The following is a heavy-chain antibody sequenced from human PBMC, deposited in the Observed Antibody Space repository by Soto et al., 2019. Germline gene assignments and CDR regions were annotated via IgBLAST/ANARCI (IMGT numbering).Heavy chain of an antibody. CDR1: GGSFSGYY. Sequence: SETLSLTCAVNGGSFSGYYWSWIRQPPGKGLEWIGEINHSGSTNYNPSLKSRVTISVDTSKNQFSLKLSSVTAADTAVYYCATGDPNYYDSSGYYSPPPYYYGMDVWGQGTTVTVSS. V-gene: IGHV4-34*01. J-gene: IGHJ6*02. D-gene: IGHD3-22*01. CDR3: ATGDPNYYDSSGYYSPPPYYYGMDV. CDR2: INHSGST.